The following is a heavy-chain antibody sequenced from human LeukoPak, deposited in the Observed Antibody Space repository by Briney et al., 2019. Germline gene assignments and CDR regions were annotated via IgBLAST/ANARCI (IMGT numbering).Heavy chain of an antibody. Sequence: ASVKVSCKASGYTFTSYGISWVRQAPGQGLEWMGWISAYNGNTNYAQKLQGRVTMTTDTSTSTAYMELRSLRSDDTAVYYCARGPSSIAAADYCFDYWGQGTLVTVSS. J-gene: IGHJ4*02. D-gene: IGHD6-13*01. V-gene: IGHV1-18*04. CDR1: GYTFTSYG. CDR3: ARGPSSIAAADYCFDY. CDR2: ISAYNGNT.